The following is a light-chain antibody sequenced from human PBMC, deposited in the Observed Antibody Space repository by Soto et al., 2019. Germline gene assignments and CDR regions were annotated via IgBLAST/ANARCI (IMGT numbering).Light chain of an antibody. CDR2: GNS. CDR1: SSNIGAGYD. CDR3: HSYDSGLSGVV. J-gene: IGLJ2*01. V-gene: IGLV1-40*01. Sequence: QSVLTQPPSVSGAPGQRVTISCTGSSSNIGAGYDVHWYQQLPGTAPKLLIYGNSNRPSGVPDRFSGSKSGTAASLAITGRQTEDEADYYCHSYDSGLSGVVFGGGTKLTVL.